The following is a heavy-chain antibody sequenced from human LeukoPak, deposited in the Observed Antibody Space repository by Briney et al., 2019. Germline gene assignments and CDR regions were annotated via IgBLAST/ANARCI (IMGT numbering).Heavy chain of an antibody. CDR2: LSGSGAGT. D-gene: IGHD4-17*01. Sequence: ESGGSLRLSCAASGFSLIDYYMDWVRQAPGRGLEWVATLSGSGAGTYYSDSVQGRFTISRDNSKRTLFLQMNSLRVEDTAVYYCAKYGEAGLLYFDCWGQGTLVTVSS. V-gene: IGHV3-23*01. CDR3: AKYGEAGLLYFDC. CDR1: GFSLIDYY. J-gene: IGHJ4*02.